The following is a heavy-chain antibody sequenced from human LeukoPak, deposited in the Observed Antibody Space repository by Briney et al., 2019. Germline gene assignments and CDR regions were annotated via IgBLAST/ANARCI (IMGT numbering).Heavy chain of an antibody. CDR3: AGAYLHCSSTSCPSYYYYGMDV. D-gene: IGHD2-2*01. J-gene: IGHJ6*02. CDR1: GYTFTGYY. V-gene: IGHV1-2*02. Sequence: GASVKVSCKASGYTFTGYYMHWVRQAPRQGLEWMGWINPNSGGTNYAQKFQGRVTMTRDTSISTAYMELSRLRSDDTAVYYCAGAYLHCSSTSCPSYYYYGMDVWGQGTTVTVSS. CDR2: INPNSGGT.